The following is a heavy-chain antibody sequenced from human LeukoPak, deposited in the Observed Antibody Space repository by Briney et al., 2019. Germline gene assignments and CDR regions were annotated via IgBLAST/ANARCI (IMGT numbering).Heavy chain of an antibody. D-gene: IGHD4-23*01. CDR1: GFTFSSYE. J-gene: IGHJ4*02. Sequence: GGSLRLSCAASGFTFSSYEMHWVRQAPGKGLEWVSYISSSGSTIYYADSVKGRFTISRDNAKNSLYLQLNSLRAEDTAVYYCARDYGGSSPFDYWGQGALVTVSS. CDR2: ISSSGSTI. V-gene: IGHV3-48*03. CDR3: ARDYGGSSPFDY.